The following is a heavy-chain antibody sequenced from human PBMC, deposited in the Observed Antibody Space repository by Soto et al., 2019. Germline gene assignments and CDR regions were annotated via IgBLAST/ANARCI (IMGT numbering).Heavy chain of an antibody. CDR1: GFTFSSYG. V-gene: IGHV3-33*01. Sequence: QVQLVESGGGVVQPGRSLRLSCAASGFTFSSYGMHWVRQAPGKGLEGVTVIWYDGSNKYYADSVKGRFTISRDNSKNTLYLQMTRLRAEDTAVYYCAVSGDYSYGMDVWGQGTTVTVPS. J-gene: IGHJ6*02. D-gene: IGHD7-27*01. CDR2: IWYDGSNK. CDR3: AVSGDYSYGMDV.